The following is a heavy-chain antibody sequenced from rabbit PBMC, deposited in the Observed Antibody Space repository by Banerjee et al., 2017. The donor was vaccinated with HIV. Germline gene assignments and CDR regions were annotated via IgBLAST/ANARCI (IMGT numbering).Heavy chain of an antibody. V-gene: IGHV1S45*01. Sequence: QEQLEESGGDLVKPEGSLTLTCTASGFSFSSSYWICWVRQAPGKGLEWIACIYTGSSGSTYYASWAKGRFTISKTSSTTVTLQMTSLTAADTATYFCARARFGGGWVNLWGQGTLVTVS. CDR3: ARARFGGGWVNL. CDR1: GFSFSSSYW. CDR2: IYTGSSGST. J-gene: IGHJ4*01. D-gene: IGHD4-1*01.